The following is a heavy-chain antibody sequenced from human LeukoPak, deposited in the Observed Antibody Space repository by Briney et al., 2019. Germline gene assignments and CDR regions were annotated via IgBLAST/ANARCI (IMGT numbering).Heavy chain of an antibody. CDR1: GGSISSGDYY. D-gene: IGHD2-21*02. CDR2: IYYSGST. Sequence: SETLFLTCTVSGGSISSGDYYWSWIRQPPGKGLEWIGYIYYSGSTYYNPSLKSRVTISVDTSKNQFSLKLSSVTAADTAVYYCARRDPEAGYGMDVWGQGTTITVSS. J-gene: IGHJ6*02. CDR3: ARRDPEAGYGMDV. V-gene: IGHV4-30-4*01.